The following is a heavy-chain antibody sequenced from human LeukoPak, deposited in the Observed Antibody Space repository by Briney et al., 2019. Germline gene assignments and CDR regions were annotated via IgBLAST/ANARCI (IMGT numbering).Heavy chain of an antibody. CDR2: INHSGSA. Sequence: SETLSLTCAVYGGPFSGCYWSWIRQPPGKGLEWIGEINHSGSANYNPSLKSRVTISVDMSKNQFSLKLSSVIAADTAVYYCARARGDYYDSSGYYSAFDYWGQGTLVTVSS. D-gene: IGHD3-22*01. CDR3: ARARGDYYDSSGYYSAFDY. J-gene: IGHJ4*02. CDR1: GGPFSGCY. V-gene: IGHV4-34*01.